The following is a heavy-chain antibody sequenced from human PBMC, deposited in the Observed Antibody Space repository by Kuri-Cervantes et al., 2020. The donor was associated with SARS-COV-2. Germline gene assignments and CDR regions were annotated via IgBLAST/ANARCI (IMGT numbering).Heavy chain of an antibody. CDR3: ARDWGQSRYDFWSGYALGY. V-gene: IGHV1-46*01. J-gene: IGHJ4*02. CDR1: GYTFTSYY. Sequence: ASVKVSCKASGYTFTSYYMHWVRQAPGQGLEWMGIINPNGGSTSYAQKFQGRVTMTRDTSTSTVYMELSSLRSEDTAVYYCARDWGQSRYDFWSGYALGYWGQGTLVTVSS. CDR2: INPNGGST. D-gene: IGHD3-3*01.